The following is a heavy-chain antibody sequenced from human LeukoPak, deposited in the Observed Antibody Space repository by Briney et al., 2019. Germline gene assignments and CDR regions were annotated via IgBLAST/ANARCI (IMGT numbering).Heavy chain of an antibody. CDR1: GYSFTSYW. V-gene: IGHV5-51*01. D-gene: IGHD6-13*01. CDR2: IYPGDSDT. CDR3: ARHGSIAAAGTDFDY. J-gene: IGHJ4*02. Sequence: GKSLKISCQGSGYSFTSYWIGWVRQMPGKGLEWMGIIYPGDSDTRHSPSFQGQVTISADKSISTAYLQWSSLKASDTAMYYCARHGSIAAAGTDFDYWGQGTLVTVSS.